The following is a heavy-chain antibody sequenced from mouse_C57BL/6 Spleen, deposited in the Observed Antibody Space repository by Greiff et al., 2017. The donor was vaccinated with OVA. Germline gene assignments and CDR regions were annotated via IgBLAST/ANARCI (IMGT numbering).Heavy chain of an antibody. CDR2: IWTGGGT. CDR1: GFSLTSYA. J-gene: IGHJ3*01. CDR3: AREDYGSSYFPFAY. D-gene: IGHD1-1*01. V-gene: IGHV2-9-1*01. Sequence: VQLKESGPGLVAPSQSLSITCTVSGFSLTSYAISWVSQPPGKGLEWLGVIWTGGGTNYNSALKSILSISKDNSKSQVFLNTNILQTDDTARSYCAREDYGSSYFPFAYWGQGTLVTVSA.